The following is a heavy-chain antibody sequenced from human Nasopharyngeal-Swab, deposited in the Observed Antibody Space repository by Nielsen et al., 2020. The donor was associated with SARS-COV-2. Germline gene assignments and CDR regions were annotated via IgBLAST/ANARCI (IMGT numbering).Heavy chain of an antibody. CDR2: IDYSGST. CDR1: GGSISSYY. V-gene: IGHV4-59*01. CDR3: ARVDFWSGYPYYYYYMDV. D-gene: IGHD3-3*01. Sequence: SETLSLTCTVSGGSISSYYWSWIRQPPGQGLEWIGYIDYSGSTTYNTSLKSRVTISVDTSKNQFSLKLSSVTAADTAVYYCARVDFWSGYPYYYYYMDVWGKGTTVTVSS. J-gene: IGHJ6*03.